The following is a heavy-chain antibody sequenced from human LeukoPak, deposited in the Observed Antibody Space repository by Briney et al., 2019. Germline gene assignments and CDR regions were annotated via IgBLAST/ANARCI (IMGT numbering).Heavy chain of an antibody. V-gene: IGHV4-39*07. Sequence: PSETLSLTCTVSGGSFSSGTSYWGWIRQPPGKGLEWIGSIFYTGNTYYSPSLKSRVTISVDTSKNQFSLKLSSVTAADTAVYYCARDRKYFQHWGQGTLVTVSS. CDR2: IFYTGNT. CDR3: ARDRKYFQH. CDR1: GGSFSSGTSY. J-gene: IGHJ1*01.